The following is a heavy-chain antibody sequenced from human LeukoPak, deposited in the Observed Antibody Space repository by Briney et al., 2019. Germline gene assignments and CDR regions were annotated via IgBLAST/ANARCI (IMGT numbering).Heavy chain of an antibody. J-gene: IGHJ6*02. Sequence: SETLPLTCTVSGGSMSGYYWSWIRQPPGKGLEWIGYIYYSGSANYNPSLKSRVTISVDTSKNHFSLRLSSVTAADTAVYYCARDRRYYDTSGTVYYDAMDVWGRGTTVTVSS. D-gene: IGHD3-22*01. V-gene: IGHV4-59*01. CDR2: IYYSGSA. CDR1: GGSMSGYY. CDR3: ARDRRYYDTSGTVYYDAMDV.